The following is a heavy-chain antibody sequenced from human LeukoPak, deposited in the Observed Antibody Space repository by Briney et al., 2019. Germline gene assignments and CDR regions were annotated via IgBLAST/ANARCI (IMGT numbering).Heavy chain of an antibody. Sequence: SVKVSCKASGGTFSSYTISWVRQAPGQGLEWMGGIIPILGIANYAQKFQGRVTITADKSTSTAYMVLSSLRSEDTAVYYCASDCSSTSCYGYWGQGTLVTVSS. CDR1: GGTFSSYT. J-gene: IGHJ4*02. CDR2: IIPILGIA. V-gene: IGHV1-69*02. D-gene: IGHD2-2*01. CDR3: ASDCSSTSCYGY.